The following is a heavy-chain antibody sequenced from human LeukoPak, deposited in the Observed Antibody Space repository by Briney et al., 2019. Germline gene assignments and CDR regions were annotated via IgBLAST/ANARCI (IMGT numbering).Heavy chain of an antibody. D-gene: IGHD1-1*01. Sequence: SETLSPPCTVSGGSLSSSSYYWGWVRPPPRKGLGWGGRIFYSGGTYYNPSLKSRVTISVDTSKNQFSLKLSSVTAADTAVYYCARHGPVWNWNDAFYYYYYMDVWGKGTTVTVSS. CDR3: ARHGPVWNWNDAFYYYYYMDV. V-gene: IGHV4-39*01. CDR2: IFYSGGT. J-gene: IGHJ6*03. CDR1: GGSLSSSSYY.